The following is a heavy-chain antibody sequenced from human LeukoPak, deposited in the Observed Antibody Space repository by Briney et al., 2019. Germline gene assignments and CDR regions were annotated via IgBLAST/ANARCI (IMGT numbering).Heavy chain of an antibody. D-gene: IGHD2/OR15-2a*01. CDR1: GGSISISSDY. CDR3: ARRLSTRSYYLDD. V-gene: IGHV4-39*01. J-gene: IGHJ4*02. CDR2: IYYSGTT. Sequence: SETLSLTCTVSGGSISISSDYWGWIRQPPGKGLEWIGVIYYSGTTNYNPSLKSRVTMSVDTSKNQFSLKLNSATAADTAVYYCARRLSTRSYYLDDWGQGTLVTVSS.